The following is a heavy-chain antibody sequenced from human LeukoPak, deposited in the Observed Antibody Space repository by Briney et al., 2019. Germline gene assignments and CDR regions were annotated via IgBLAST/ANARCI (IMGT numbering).Heavy chain of an antibody. CDR2: INPSGGST. D-gene: IGHD6-19*01. Sequence: ASVKVSCKASGYAFTNYYMHWVRQAPGQGLEWMGFINPSGGSTSYAQKFQGRVTMTRDMSTSTVYMELSSLRSDDTAVYYCARNTDSGLDYWGQGTLVTVSS. V-gene: IGHV1-46*01. J-gene: IGHJ4*02. CDR3: ARNTDSGLDY. CDR1: GYAFTNYY.